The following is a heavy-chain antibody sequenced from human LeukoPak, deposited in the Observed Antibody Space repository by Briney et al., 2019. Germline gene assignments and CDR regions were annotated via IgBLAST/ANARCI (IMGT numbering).Heavy chain of an antibody. D-gene: IGHD3-10*01. CDR2: FDPEDGET. J-gene: IGHJ4*02. Sequence: ASVKVSCKVSGYTLTELSMHWVRQAPGKGLEWMGGFDPEDGETIYAQKFQGRVTMTEDTSTDTAYMELSSLRSEDTAVYYCATPRGITMVRGVITKRPFDYWGQGTLVTVSS. V-gene: IGHV1-24*01. CDR3: ATPRGITMVRGVITKRPFDY. CDR1: GYTLTELS.